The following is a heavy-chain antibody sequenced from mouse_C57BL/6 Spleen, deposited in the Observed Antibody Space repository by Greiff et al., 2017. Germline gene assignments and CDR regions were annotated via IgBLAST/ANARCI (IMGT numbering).Heavy chain of an antibody. CDR3: ARSGYYGSSYGAMEY. Sequence: QVQLQQPGAELVRPGSSVKLSCKASGYTFTSYWMHWVKQRPIQGLEWIGNIDPSDSETHYNQKFKDKATLTVDKSSSTAYMQLSSLTSEDSAVYYCARSGYYGSSYGAMEYWGQGTSVTVSS. CDR2: IDPSDSET. D-gene: IGHD1-1*01. J-gene: IGHJ4*01. V-gene: IGHV1-52*01. CDR1: GYTFTSYW.